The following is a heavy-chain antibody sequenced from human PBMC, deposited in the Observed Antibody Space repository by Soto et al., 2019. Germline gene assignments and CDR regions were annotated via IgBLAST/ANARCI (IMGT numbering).Heavy chain of an antibody. Sequence: QVQLQESGPGLVKPSQTLSLTCSVTGGSVSSGGYYWSWIRQHPGKGLEWIGYIYSSGSTNYNPSLKSRVSISVDTSKNQSSLRLNSVTAADTAVYYCARDLVRGVGGYWGQGTLVTVSS. CDR1: GGSVSSGGYY. CDR2: IYSSGST. V-gene: IGHV4-31*03. CDR3: ARDLVRGVGGY. D-gene: IGHD3-10*01. J-gene: IGHJ4*02.